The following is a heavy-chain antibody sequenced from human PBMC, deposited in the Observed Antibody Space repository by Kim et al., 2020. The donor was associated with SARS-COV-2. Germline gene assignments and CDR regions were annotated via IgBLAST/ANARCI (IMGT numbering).Heavy chain of an antibody. CDR2: IYYSGST. CDR1: GGSISSGDYY. V-gene: IGHV4-30-4*01. Sequence: SETLSLTCTVSGGSISSGDYYWSWIRQPPGKGLEWIGYIYYSGSTYYNPSLKSRVTISVDTSKNQFSLKLSSVTAADTAVYYCARGPITILSYGMDVWGQGTTVTVSS. CDR3: ARGPITILSYGMDV. D-gene: IGHD3-3*01. J-gene: IGHJ6*02.